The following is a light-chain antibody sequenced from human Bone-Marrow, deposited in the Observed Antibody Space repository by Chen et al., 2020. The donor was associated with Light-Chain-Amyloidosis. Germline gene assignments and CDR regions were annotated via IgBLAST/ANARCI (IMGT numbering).Light chain of an antibody. Sequence: EIVLTQSPGTLSLSPGEGANLSCRASQTISSNYFTWHQQKFGQAPRLLIYGSSSRATGIPDRFTGSGSGTDFTLTINRLEPEDFAMYYCQQYGTLPLTFGGGTKVEIK. CDR3: QQYGTLPLT. V-gene: IGKV3-20*01. CDR1: QTISSNY. CDR2: GSS. J-gene: IGKJ4*01.